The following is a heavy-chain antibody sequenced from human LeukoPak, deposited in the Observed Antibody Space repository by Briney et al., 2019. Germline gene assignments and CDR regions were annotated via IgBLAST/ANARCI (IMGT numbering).Heavy chain of an antibody. CDR3: ARGGITGTTPDSYFDY. CDR1: GGSFSGYY. CDR2: INHSGST. V-gene: IGHV4-34*01. Sequence: PSETLSLTCAVYGGSFSGYYWSWIRQPPGKGLEWIGEINHSGSTNYNPSLKSRVTISVDTSKNQFSLKLCSVTAADTAVYYCARGGITGTTPDSYFDYWGQGTLVTVSS. D-gene: IGHD1-7*01. J-gene: IGHJ4*02.